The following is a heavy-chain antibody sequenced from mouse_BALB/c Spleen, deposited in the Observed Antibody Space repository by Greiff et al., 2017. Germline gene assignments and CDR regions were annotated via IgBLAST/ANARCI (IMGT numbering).Heavy chain of an antibody. Sequence: VQGVESGAELVRAGSSVKISCKASGYAFSSYWMNWVKQRPGQGLEWIGQIYPGDGDTNYNGKFKGKATLTADKSSSTAYMQLSSLTSEDSAVYFCARTGGNYPLDYWGQGTTLTVSS. J-gene: IGHJ2*01. V-gene: IGHV1-80*01. CDR1: GYAFSSYW. CDR2: IYPGDGDT. CDR3: ARTGGNYPLDY. D-gene: IGHD2-1*01.